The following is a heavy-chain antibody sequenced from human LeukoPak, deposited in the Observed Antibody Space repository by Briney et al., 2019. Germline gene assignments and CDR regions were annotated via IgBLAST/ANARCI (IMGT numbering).Heavy chain of an antibody. CDR3: ARRGGYYGSGMGFFADY. J-gene: IGHJ4*02. D-gene: IGHD3-10*01. V-gene: IGHV4-59*01. Sequence: SETLSLTCTVSGGSISSYYWSWIRQPPGKGLEWIGYIYYSGSTNYNPSLKSRVTISVDTSKNQFSLKLSSVTAADTAMYYCARRGGYYGSGMGFFADYWGQGTLVTVSS. CDR1: GGSISSYY. CDR2: IYYSGST.